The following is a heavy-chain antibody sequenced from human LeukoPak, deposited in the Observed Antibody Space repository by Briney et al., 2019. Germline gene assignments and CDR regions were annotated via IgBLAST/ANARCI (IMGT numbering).Heavy chain of an antibody. CDR1: GFTFSSYE. V-gene: IGHV3-48*03. CDR2: ISSSGSTI. D-gene: IGHD3-9*01. Sequence: GGSLRLSCAASGFTFSSYEMNWVRQAPGKGLEWVSYISSSGSTIYYADSVKGRFTISRDNAKNSLYLQMNSLRAEDTAVYYCARDRFLTAYYYYYYMDVWGKGTTVTISS. J-gene: IGHJ6*03. CDR3: ARDRFLTAYYYYYYMDV.